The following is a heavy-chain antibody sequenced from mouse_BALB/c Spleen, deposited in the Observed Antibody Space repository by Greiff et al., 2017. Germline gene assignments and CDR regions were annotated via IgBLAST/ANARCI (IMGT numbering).Heavy chain of an antibody. CDR2: ISRGSSTT. D-gene: IGHD2-14*01. J-gene: IGHJ4*01. CDR1: GFTFSSFG. Sequence: DVKLVESGGGLVQPGGSRKLSCAASGFTFSSFGMHWVRQAPEKGLEWVAYISRGSSTTYYADTVKGRFTISRDNPKNTPFLQMTSLSSEDSAMYDCASGGYDVGYYAMDYWGQGTSVTVSS. V-gene: IGHV5-17*02. CDR3: ASGGYDVGYYAMDY.